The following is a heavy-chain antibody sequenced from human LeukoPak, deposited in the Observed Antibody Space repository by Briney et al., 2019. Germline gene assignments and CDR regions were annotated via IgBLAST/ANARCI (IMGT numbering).Heavy chain of an antibody. D-gene: IGHD2-2*01. V-gene: IGHV3-74*01. CDR2: INTDGSST. J-gene: IGHJ5*02. Sequence: GGSLRLSCAASGFTFSSYWMHWVRQAPGKGLVWVSRINTDGSSTSYADSVKGRFTISRDNAKNTLYLQMNSLRAEDTAVYYCARAGGRVPAANWFDPWGQGTLVTVSS. CDR1: GFTFSSYW. CDR3: ARAGGRVPAANWFDP.